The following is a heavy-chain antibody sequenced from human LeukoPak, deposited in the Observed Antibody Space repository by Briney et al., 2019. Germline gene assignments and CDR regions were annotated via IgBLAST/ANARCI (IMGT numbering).Heavy chain of an antibody. D-gene: IGHD1-1*01. J-gene: IGHJ4*02. CDR1: GFTFSSYA. CDR2: ISYDGSNK. V-gene: IGHV3-30*04. CDR3: ARGGSGNWNAPFDY. Sequence: PGRSLRLSCAASGFTFSSYAMHWVRQAPGEGLEWVAVISYDGSNKYYADSVKGRFTISRDNSKNTLYLQMNSLRAEDTAVYYCARGGSGNWNAPFDYWGQGTLVTVSS.